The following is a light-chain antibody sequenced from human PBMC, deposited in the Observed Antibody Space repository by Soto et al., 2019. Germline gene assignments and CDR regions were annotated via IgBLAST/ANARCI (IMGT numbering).Light chain of an antibody. CDR2: DAS. Sequence: DIQMTQSPSTLSASVGDRVTITCRASQSLGIWLAWHQQKPGKAPKLLIYDASTLKSGVPSRFSGSGSGTLTISSLQPDDFATYYCQEYNSHSGTFGQGTKVEVK. V-gene: IGKV1-5*01. CDR3: QEYNSHSGT. J-gene: IGKJ1*01. CDR1: QSLGIW.